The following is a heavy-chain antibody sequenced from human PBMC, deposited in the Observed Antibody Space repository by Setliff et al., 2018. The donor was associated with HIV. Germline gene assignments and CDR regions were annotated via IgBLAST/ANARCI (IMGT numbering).Heavy chain of an antibody. CDR1: GGSINNHY. CDR2: IYTSGST. Sequence: SETLSLTCTVSGGSINNHYWYWIRQPPGKGLEWIGYIYTSGSTNYNPSLKSRVTISVDTSKNQFYLKLRSVTASDTAVYYCAGGLHYGLGKFGYWGQGTLVTVSS. J-gene: IGHJ4*02. V-gene: IGHV4-4*09. CDR3: AGGLHYGLGKFGY. D-gene: IGHD3-10*01.